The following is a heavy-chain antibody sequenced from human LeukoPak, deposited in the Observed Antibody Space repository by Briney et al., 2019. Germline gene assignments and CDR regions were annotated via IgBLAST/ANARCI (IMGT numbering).Heavy chain of an antibody. D-gene: IGHD3-22*01. CDR3: ARHTYYYDSSGLYHYYYMDV. J-gene: IGHJ6*03. Sequence: TSETLSLTCTVSGDPISNYYWSWIRQPPGKGLEWIGYISYSGTTNYNPSLRSRVTISRDTSKNQFSLKLSSVTAADSAVYFCARHTYYYDSSGLYHYYYMDVWGKGTTVTVSS. CDR2: ISYSGTT. V-gene: IGHV4-59*01. CDR1: GDPISNYY.